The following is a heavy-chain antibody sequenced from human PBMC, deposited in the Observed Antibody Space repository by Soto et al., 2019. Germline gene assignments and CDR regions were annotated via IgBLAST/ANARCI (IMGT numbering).Heavy chain of an antibody. V-gene: IGHV1-69*12. J-gene: IGHJ4*02. CDR1: GGSFSTYV. CDR3: ARCRLGGNGFDY. D-gene: IGHD1-26*01. Sequence: QVQLVQSGAQVKKPGSSVRVSCKASGGSFSTYVNTWVRQAPGQGLEWMGGITPMFETASYAQKFQGRVTLSADESTTTAYMELSNLTSEDAAVYYCARCRLGGNGFDYWGQGTLVTVSS. CDR2: ITPMFETA.